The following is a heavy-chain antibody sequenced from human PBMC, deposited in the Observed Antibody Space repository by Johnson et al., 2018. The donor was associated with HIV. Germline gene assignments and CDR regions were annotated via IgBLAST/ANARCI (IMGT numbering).Heavy chain of an antibody. D-gene: IGHD3-9*01. V-gene: IGHV3-66*01. J-gene: IGHJ3*01. CDR1: GFTISSKY. CDR3: ARDGRDLVTRGSFDV. Sequence: VQLVESGGGLVQPGGSLRLSCAASGFTISSKYFNWVRQAPGKGLEWVSVIYIGGSTYYADSVKGRFTIPRDDSKNTLYLQMNSLRAEETAVYYCARDGRDLVTRGSFDVWGQGTVVTVSS. CDR2: IYIGGST.